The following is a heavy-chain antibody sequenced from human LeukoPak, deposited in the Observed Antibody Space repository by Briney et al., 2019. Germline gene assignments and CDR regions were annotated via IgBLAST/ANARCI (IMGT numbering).Heavy chain of an antibody. CDR3: AREVVGAAFDY. CDR2: ISSSSSYI. J-gene: IGHJ4*02. D-gene: IGHD1-26*01. CDR1: GFTFSSYS. Sequence: GGSLRLSCAASGFTFSSYSMNWVRQAPGKGLEWVSSISSSSSYIYYAGSVKGRFTISRDNAKNSLYLQMNSLRAEDTAVYYGAREVVGAAFDYWGQGTLVTVSS. V-gene: IGHV3-21*01.